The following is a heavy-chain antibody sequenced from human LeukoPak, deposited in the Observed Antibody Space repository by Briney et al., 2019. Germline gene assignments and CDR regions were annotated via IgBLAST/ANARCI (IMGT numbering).Heavy chain of an antibody. J-gene: IGHJ4*02. CDR1: RFTFSSYP. D-gene: IGHD4-23*01. CDR3: TREDYGGNSDY. V-gene: IGHV3-73*01. CDR2: IRTKPNSYAT. Sequence: GGSLRLSCAASRFTFSSYPMHWVRQASGKGLEWLGRIRTKPNSYATAYAASVKGRSTISRDDSNNTAYLQMSSLKTEDTAVYYCTREDYGGNSDYWGQGTLVTVSS.